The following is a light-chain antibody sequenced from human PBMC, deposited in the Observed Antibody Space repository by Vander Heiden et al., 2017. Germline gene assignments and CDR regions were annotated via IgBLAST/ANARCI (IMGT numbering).Light chain of an antibody. CDR2: EAS. V-gene: IGKV1-5*03. CDR1: QSISSW. CDR3: QQYNSYLWT. J-gene: IGKJ2*02. Sequence: DTQTTQAPSTRAASVGDRVTITCRASQSISSWLAWYQQKPGKAPKLLIYEASSLESGVPSRFSGSGSGTEFTLTISSLQPDDFATYYCQQYNSYLWTFGQGTKLEIK.